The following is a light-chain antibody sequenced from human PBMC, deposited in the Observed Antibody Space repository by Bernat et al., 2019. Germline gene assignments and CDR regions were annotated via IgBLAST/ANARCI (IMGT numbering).Light chain of an antibody. J-gene: IGLJ2*01. Sequence: QSVLTQPPSASGTPGQRVTISCSGSSSNIGSNTVNWYQQLPGTAPKLLIYRNNYRPSGVPGRFSGSKSGTSASLAISGLQSEDEADYYCAAWDDSLNGVVFGGGTKLTVL. CDR2: RNN. V-gene: IGLV1-44*01. CDR1: SSNIGSNT. CDR3: AAWDDSLNGVV.